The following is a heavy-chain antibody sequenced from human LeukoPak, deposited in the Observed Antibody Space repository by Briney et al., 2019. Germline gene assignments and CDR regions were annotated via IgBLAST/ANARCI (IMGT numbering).Heavy chain of an antibody. CDR2: INPNSGGT. V-gene: IGHV1-2*02. J-gene: IGHJ4*02. CDR3: ARDYYDSGGYYQRAFDY. D-gene: IGHD3-22*01. CDR1: GYTFTGYY. Sequence: ASVKVSCKASGYTFTGYYMHWVRQAPGQGLEWMGWINPNSGGTNYAQKFQGRVTMTRDTSISTAYMELSRLRSDDTAVYYCARDYYDSGGYYQRAFDYWGQGTLVTVSS.